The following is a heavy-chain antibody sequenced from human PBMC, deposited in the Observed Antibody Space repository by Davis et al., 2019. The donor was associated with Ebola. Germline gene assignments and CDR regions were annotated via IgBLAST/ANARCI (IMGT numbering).Heavy chain of an antibody. J-gene: IGHJ2*01. CDR1: GDIFNSYA. CDR3: ARAGSGGSYYWYFDV. D-gene: IGHD3-10*01. Sequence: AASVKVSCKASGDIFNSYAISWVRQAPGHGLEWMGGIIPIFGETQYAPNFQGRITITADACTRTAYMELRSLRSEDTAMYFCARAGSGGSYYWYFDVWGRGSLLSVSS. V-gene: IGHV1-69*13. CDR2: IIPIFGET.